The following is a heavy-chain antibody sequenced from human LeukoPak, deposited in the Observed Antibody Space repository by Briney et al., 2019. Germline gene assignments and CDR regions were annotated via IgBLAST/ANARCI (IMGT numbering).Heavy chain of an antibody. CDR3: ARSFELVPAESPTTPNY. Sequence: ASVKVSCKASGYAFTGYYMHWVRQAPGQGLEWMGWINPNSGGTNYAQKFQGRVTMTRDTSISTAYMELSRLRSDDTAVYYCARSFELVPAESPTTPNYWGQGTLVTVSS. CDR1: GYAFTGYY. D-gene: IGHD2-2*01. CDR2: INPNSGGT. V-gene: IGHV1-2*02. J-gene: IGHJ4*02.